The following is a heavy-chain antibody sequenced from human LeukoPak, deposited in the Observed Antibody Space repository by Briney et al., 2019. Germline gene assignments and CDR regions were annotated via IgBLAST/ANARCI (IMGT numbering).Heavy chain of an antibody. CDR3: ARDNYYGSGSYYIKVYGMDV. CDR2: IYSGGST. J-gene: IGHJ6*02. V-gene: IGHV3-53*01. D-gene: IGHD3-10*01. Sequence: GGSLRLSCAASGFTVSSNYMSWVRQAPAKGLEWVSVIYSGGSTYYADSVKGRFTISRDNSKNTLYLQMNSLRAEDTAVYYWARDNYYGSGSYYIKVYGMDVWGQGTTVTVSS. CDR1: GFTVSSNY.